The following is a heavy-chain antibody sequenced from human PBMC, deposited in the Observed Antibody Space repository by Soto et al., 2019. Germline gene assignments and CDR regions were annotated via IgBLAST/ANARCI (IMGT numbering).Heavy chain of an antibody. CDR3: ARDGSYDMDV. Sequence: WGSLRFSCAASGFTYNSDEMNWVRQAPGKGLEWGSYISSSGRTIYYADSVKGRFTISRDNAKNSLYLHMNSLRAADTAVYYCARDGSYDMDVWGQGTTVAASS. V-gene: IGHV3-48*03. J-gene: IGHJ6*02. D-gene: IGHD1-26*01. CDR1: GFTYNSDE. CDR2: ISSSGRTI.